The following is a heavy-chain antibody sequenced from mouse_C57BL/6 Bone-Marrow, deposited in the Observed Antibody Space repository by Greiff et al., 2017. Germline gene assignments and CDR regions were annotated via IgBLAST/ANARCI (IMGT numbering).Heavy chain of an antibody. V-gene: IGHV1-80*01. D-gene: IGHD1-1*01. J-gene: IGHJ2*01. CDR3: ARGRRTTVGYYFDY. CDR1: GYAFSSYW. Sequence: QVQLKQSGAELVKPGASVMISCKASGYAFSSYWMNWVKQRPGKGLEWIGQIYPGDGDTNYNGKFKGKATLTADKSSSTAYMQLSSLTSEDSAVYFCARGRRTTVGYYFDYWGQGTTLTVSS. CDR2: IYPGDGDT.